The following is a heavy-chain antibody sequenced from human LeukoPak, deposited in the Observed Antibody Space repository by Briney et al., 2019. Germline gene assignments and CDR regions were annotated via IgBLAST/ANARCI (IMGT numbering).Heavy chain of an antibody. CDR2: ISGTRVSA. Sequence: GGSLRLSCAASGFTFSSYAMSWVRQAPGKGLKWVSSISGTRVSAYYADSVKGRFAISRDNSKNTLYLQMSSLRAEDTALYYCAKDQRFGDLDDYRGQGTLVTVSS. V-gene: IGHV3-23*01. CDR3: AKDQRFGDLDDY. D-gene: IGHD3-10*01. J-gene: IGHJ4*02. CDR1: GFTFSSYA.